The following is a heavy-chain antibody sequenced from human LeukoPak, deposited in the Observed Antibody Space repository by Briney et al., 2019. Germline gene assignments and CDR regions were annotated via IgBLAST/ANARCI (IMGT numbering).Heavy chain of an antibody. CDR1: GGSISSYY. D-gene: IGHD3-3*01. CDR3: AREEWSGTNWFDP. CDR2: IYYSGST. J-gene: IGHJ5*02. V-gene: IGHV4-59*01. Sequence: SETLSLTCTVSGGSISSYYWSWIRQPPGKGLEWIGYIYYSGSTNYNPSLKSRVTISVDTSKNQFSLKLSSVTAADTAAYYCAREEWSGTNWFDPWGQGTLVTVSS.